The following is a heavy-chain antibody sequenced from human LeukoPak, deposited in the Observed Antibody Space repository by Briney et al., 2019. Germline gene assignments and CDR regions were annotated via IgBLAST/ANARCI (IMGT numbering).Heavy chain of an antibody. J-gene: IGHJ5*02. V-gene: IGHV1-69*02. Sequence: ASVKFSCKAPGGTFSDYSISWVRQAPGQGLEWMGRILPLVGRLHYAQKFQGRFTLTADKSTTTVYMELSSLRSEDTAVYYCVRSGYDYDWFDPWGQGTLVTVSS. D-gene: IGHD5-12*01. CDR3: VRSGYDYDWFDP. CDR2: ILPLVGRL. CDR1: GGTFSDYS.